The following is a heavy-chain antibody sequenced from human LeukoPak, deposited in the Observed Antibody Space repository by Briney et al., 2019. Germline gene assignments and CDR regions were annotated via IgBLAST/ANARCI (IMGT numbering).Heavy chain of an antibody. J-gene: IGHJ4*02. CDR2: IRYDGSNK. D-gene: IGHD5-24*01. CDR1: GFTFGDYA. Sequence: PGGSLRLSCEVSGFTFGDYAMHWVRQAPGKGLEWVAFIRYDGSNKYYADSVKGRFTISRDNSKNTLYLQMNSLRAEDTAVYYCAKQEREMATIGTFDYWGQGTLVTVSS. CDR3: AKQEREMATIGTFDY. V-gene: IGHV3-30*02.